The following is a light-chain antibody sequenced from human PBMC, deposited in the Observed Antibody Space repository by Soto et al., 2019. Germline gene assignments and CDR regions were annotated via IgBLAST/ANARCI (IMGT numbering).Light chain of an antibody. CDR3: LQSYSSPRT. CDR2: TAS. CDR1: QSFNNY. Sequence: DIQMTQSPSSLSASVGDRVTITCRASQSFNNYLNWYQQKPGKAPNFLIYTASTLQRGVPSRFSGSGSGTDFTLTISSLQPEDFATYYCLQSYSSPRTFGGGTKVEIK. J-gene: IGKJ4*01. V-gene: IGKV1-39*01.